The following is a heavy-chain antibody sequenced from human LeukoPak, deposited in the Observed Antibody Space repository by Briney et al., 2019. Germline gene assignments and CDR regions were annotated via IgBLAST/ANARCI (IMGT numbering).Heavy chain of an antibody. CDR1: VFTFDDYA. J-gene: IGHJ6*02. CDR3: AKDSGFDILTGYSSSYGMDV. CDR2: ISWNSGSI. Sequence: GGSLRLSCAASVFTFDDYALHWVRQAPGKGLEWVSGISWNSGSIGYADSVKGRFTISRDNAKNSLYPQMNSLRAEDTALYYCAKDSGFDILTGYSSSYGMDVWGQGTRVSVSS. D-gene: IGHD3-9*01. V-gene: IGHV3-9*01.